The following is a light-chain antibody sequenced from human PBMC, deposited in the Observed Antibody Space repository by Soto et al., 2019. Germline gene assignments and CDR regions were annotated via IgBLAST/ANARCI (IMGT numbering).Light chain of an antibody. V-gene: IGLV2-11*01. CDR2: DVN. CDR1: ASEVGSYNY. Sequence: QSALTQPRSVSGSPGQAVTLSCTGTASEVGSYNYVSWYQQHPGKAPKLMIDDVNKRPSGVPDRFSGSRSGNTASLTISGLQAEDEADYYCCSYAGSYTWVFGGGTKLTVL. CDR3: CSYAGSYTWV. J-gene: IGLJ3*02.